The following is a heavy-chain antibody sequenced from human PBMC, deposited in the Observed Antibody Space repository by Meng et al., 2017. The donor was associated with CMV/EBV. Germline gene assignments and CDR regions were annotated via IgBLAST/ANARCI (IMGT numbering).Heavy chain of an antibody. CDR2: IYWNDDK. CDR1: GFLLRTAEVG. CDR3: ARAIGAGNSAYFDL. V-gene: IGHV2-5*01. J-gene: IGHJ2*01. D-gene: IGHD4-23*01. Sequence: SGPTLVKPTQTLTLTCSFSGFLLRTAEVGIGWVRQPPGKALEWLALIYWNDDKRYKPSLKSGLTITKDTSRNQVVLTMSNMDVADTATYHCARAIGAGNSAYFDLWGRGTLVTVSS.